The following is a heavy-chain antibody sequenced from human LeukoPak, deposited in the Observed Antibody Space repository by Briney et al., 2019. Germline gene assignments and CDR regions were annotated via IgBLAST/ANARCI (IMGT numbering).Heavy chain of an antibody. D-gene: IGHD5-12*01. Sequence: KPGGSLTLSCAASGFTFSHAWMSWVRQAPGKGLEWVGRVKSQTDGGTADYAAPVKGRFTISRDDSRNMLSLQMTSLKTEDTALYYCTADHYDHTGHAFDLWGQGTVVTVSS. CDR1: GFTFSHAW. CDR2: VKSQTDGGTA. J-gene: IGHJ3*01. CDR3: TADHYDHTGHAFDL. V-gene: IGHV3-15*01.